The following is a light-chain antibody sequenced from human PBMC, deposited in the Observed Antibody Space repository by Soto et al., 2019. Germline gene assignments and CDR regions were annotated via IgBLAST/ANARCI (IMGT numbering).Light chain of an antibody. Sequence: QSALTQPASVSGSPGQSITISCTGTSSDVGSYNLVSWYQQYPGKAPKLMIYEAYKRPSGVSNRFSGSKSVNTASLTISGLQAEDEADYYCCSYVGRSVVFGGGTKVTVL. CDR3: CSYVGRSVV. V-gene: IGLV2-23*01. CDR2: EAY. J-gene: IGLJ2*01. CDR1: SSDVGSYNL.